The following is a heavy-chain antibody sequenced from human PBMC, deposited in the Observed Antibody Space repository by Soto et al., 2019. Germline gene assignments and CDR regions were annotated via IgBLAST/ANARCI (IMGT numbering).Heavy chain of an antibody. J-gene: IGHJ4*02. Sequence: QVQLVQSGAEVKKPGASVKVSCKASVYTFTSYAMHWVRQAPGQRLEWMGWINAGNGNTKYSQKFQGRVTLTRDTYASTDYMELSSLRSEDTAVYYCARDLGGGSCHWGQGTLVTVSS. V-gene: IGHV1-3*01. D-gene: IGHD2-15*01. CDR2: INAGNGNT. CDR3: ARDLGGGSCH. CDR1: VYTFTSYA.